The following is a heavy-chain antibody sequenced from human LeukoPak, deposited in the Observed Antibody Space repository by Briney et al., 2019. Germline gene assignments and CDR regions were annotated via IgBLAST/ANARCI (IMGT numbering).Heavy chain of an antibody. CDR3: ARGSASNWFDP. Sequence: SQTLSLTCSVSGGSISSAEYYWPWIRQPPGKGREWIAYIFHSGCTYYNPSLKSRVSMSVDTSKKQFSLKLTSVTAADTALYYCARGSASNWFDPWGQGTLVTVSS. J-gene: IGHJ5*02. CDR1: GGSISSAEYY. CDR2: IFHSGCT. V-gene: IGHV4-30-4*08.